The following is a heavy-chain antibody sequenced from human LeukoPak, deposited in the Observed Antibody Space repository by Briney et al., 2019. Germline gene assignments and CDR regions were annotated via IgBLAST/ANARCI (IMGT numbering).Heavy chain of an antibody. CDR2: MNPNSGNT. Sequence: WASVKVSCKASGYTFTSYDINWVRQATGQGLEWMGWMNPNSGNTGYAQKFQGRVTMTRNTSISTAYMELSSLRSEDTAVYYCARGLGGYSYGLSYYYYMDVWGKGTTVTVSS. CDR3: ARGLGGYSYGLSYYYYMDV. V-gene: IGHV1-8*01. CDR1: GYTFTSYD. D-gene: IGHD5-18*01. J-gene: IGHJ6*03.